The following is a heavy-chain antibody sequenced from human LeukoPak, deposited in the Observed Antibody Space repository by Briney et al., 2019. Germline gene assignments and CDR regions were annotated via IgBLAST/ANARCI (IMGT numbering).Heavy chain of an antibody. CDR3: AKGTYSSSPRDY. V-gene: IGHV3-23*01. CDR2: ISGSGGST. Sequence: GGSLRLSCAASGFTFSNCAMSWVRQAPGKGLEWVSAISGSGGSTYYAGSVKGRSTISRDNSKNTLSLQMNSLRADDTAIYYCAKGTYSSSPRDYWGQGTLVTVSS. D-gene: IGHD6-6*01. J-gene: IGHJ4*02. CDR1: GFTFSNCA.